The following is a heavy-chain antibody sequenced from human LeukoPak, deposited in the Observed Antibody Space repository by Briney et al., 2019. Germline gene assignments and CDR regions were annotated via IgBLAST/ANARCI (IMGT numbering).Heavy chain of an antibody. CDR1: GFIFRNYA. CDR3: AKDLRIRAGVPDY. Sequence: GGSLRLSCTASGFIFRNYAMSWVRQAPGKGLEWVSIISGAGDNTNNADSVKGRFTISRDSSKNTLCLQMNSLRAEDTAVYYCAKDLRIRAGVPDYWGQGTLVTVSS. CDR2: ISGAGDNT. J-gene: IGHJ4*02. D-gene: IGHD2-8*01. V-gene: IGHV3-23*01.